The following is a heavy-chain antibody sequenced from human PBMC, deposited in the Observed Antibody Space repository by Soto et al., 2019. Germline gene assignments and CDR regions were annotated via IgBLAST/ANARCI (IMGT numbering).Heavy chain of an antibody. CDR1: GGSISNYY. CDR2: IYYTGST. D-gene: IGHD3-10*01. Sequence: SETLSLTCTVSGGSISNYYWSWIRQPPGMGLEWIGYIYYTGSTNYNPSLKSRVTISVDTSKNQFSLKLSSVTAADTAVYFCARYGSGSYYPTTFDYWGQGTLVTVSS. J-gene: IGHJ4*02. CDR3: ARYGSGSYYPTTFDY. V-gene: IGHV4-59*12.